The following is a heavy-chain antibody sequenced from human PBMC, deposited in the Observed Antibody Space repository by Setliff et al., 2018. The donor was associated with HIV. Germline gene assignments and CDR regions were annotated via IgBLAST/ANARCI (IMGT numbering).Heavy chain of an antibody. Sequence: ASVKVSCKASGYTFTSYGISWVRQAPGQGLEWMGWISGYNGNTNFAQKLQGRVTMTTDTSTSTAYMELRSLRSDDTAVYYCAGDRLNVYSSGWGVGYWGQGTLVTVSS. CDR1: GYTFTSYG. V-gene: IGHV1-18*01. D-gene: IGHD6-25*01. CDR3: AGDRLNVYSSGWGVGY. CDR2: ISGYNGNT. J-gene: IGHJ4*02.